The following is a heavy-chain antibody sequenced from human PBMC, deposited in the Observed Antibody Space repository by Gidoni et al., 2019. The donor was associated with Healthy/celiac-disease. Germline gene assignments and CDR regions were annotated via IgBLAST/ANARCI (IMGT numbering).Heavy chain of an antibody. CDR2: INSDGSST. Sequence: EVQLVESGGGLVAPGGYLRLSCAPSGFTFSSYSRHWVRQAPGKGPVWVSRINSDGSSTSYADSVKCRFTISRDNAKNTLYLQMNSLRAEDTAVYYCAREKDTAMDRPPFDYWGQGTLVTVSS. CDR3: AREKDTAMDRPPFDY. CDR1: GFTFSSYS. V-gene: IGHV3-74*01. J-gene: IGHJ4*02. D-gene: IGHD5-18*01.